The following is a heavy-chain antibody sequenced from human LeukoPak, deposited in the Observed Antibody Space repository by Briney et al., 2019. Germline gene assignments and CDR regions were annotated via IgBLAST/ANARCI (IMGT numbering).Heavy chain of an antibody. CDR3: ARPNITSYYDSRGYDAFDV. CDR2: IYSGGST. D-gene: IGHD3-22*01. CDR1: GFTASSNY. Sequence: GGSLRLSCAASGFTASSNYMSWVRQAPGKGLEWVSVIYSGGSTYYADSVKGRFTISRDNSKNTLYLQMNSLKASDTAMYYCARPNITSYYDSRGYDAFDVWGQGTMVIVSS. J-gene: IGHJ3*01. V-gene: IGHV3-66*04.